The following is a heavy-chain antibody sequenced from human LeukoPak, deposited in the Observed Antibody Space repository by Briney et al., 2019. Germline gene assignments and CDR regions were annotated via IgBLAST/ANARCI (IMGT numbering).Heavy chain of an antibody. CDR2: IYTRDST. Sequence: SQTLSLTCTVSGGSIGSATGTYYWSWIRQPAGKGLERIGRIYTRDSTYYNPSLKSRVTISLDTSKNQFSLNLNSVTAADTAVYYCAREIVGLTRPFDYWGQGTLVTVSS. CDR3: AREIVGLTRPFDY. J-gene: IGHJ4*02. CDR1: GGSIGSATGTYY. D-gene: IGHD1-26*01. V-gene: IGHV4-61*02.